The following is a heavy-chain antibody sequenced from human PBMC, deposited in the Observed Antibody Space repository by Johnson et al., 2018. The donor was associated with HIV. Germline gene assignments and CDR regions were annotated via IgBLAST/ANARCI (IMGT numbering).Heavy chain of an antibody. V-gene: IGHV3-66*01. D-gene: IGHD5/OR15-5a*01. Sequence: VQVVESGGGLVQSGGSLRLSCGVSGFAVSSNYMSWVRQAPGKGLEWVSIIYSGGSTYYAESVKGRFTISRDNSKNTLYLQMDSLRPEDTAVDYCERGRKDIESAECLDNDAFDMWGQGTLVTVSS. CDR1: GFAVSSNY. J-gene: IGHJ3*02. CDR3: ERGRKDIESAECLDNDAFDM. CDR2: IYSGGST.